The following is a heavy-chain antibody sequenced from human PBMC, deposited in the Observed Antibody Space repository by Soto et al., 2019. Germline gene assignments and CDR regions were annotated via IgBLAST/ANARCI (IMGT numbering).Heavy chain of an antibody. CDR1: GFHFGGYS. CDR3: ASHPRDSSGYWYYFDY. D-gene: IGHD3-22*01. Sequence: PGGSKILSCAASGFHFGGYSVNWVRQAPGKGLEWVSSISSSSSYIYYADSVKGRFTISRDNAKNSLYLQMNSLRAEDTAVYYCASHPRDSSGYWYYFDYWGQGTLVTVSS. V-gene: IGHV3-21*01. CDR2: ISSSSSYI. J-gene: IGHJ4*02.